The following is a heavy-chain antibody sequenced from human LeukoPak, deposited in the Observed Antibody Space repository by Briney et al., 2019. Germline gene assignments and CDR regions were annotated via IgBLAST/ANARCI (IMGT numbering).Heavy chain of an antibody. J-gene: IGHJ4*02. CDR1: GFTFSSYS. CDR2: ISGSGGST. D-gene: IGHD6-13*01. Sequence: PGGSLRLSCAASGFTFSSYSMSWVRQAPGKGLEWVSGISGSGGSTYYADSVKGRFTISRDNSKNTLYLQMNSLRAEDTAVYYCAKGSNWYLPYPFDYWGQGTLVTVSS. V-gene: IGHV3-23*01. CDR3: AKGSNWYLPYPFDY.